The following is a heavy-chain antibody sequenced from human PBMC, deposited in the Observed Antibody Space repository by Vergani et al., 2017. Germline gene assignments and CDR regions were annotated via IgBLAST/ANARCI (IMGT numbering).Heavy chain of an antibody. J-gene: IGHJ4*02. D-gene: IGHD3-22*01. CDR2: INHSGST. V-gene: IGHV4-34*01. CDR3: ASNGYYCLDY. CDR1: GGSFSGYY. Sequence: QVHLQQWGAGLLKPSETLSLTCAVYGGSFSGYYWSWIRQPPGKGLEWIGEINHSGSTNYNPSLKSRVTISVDKSKNQFSLKLSSVTAADTAVYYCASNGYYCLDYWGRGTLVTVSS.